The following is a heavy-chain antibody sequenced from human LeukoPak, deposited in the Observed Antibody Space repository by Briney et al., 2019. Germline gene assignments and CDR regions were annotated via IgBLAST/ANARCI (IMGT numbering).Heavy chain of an antibody. D-gene: IGHD3-3*01. CDR2: MNPNSGNT. Sequence: ASVKVSCKASGYTFTSYDINWVRQATGQGLEWMGWMNPNSGNTGYAQKFQGRVTMTRNTSISTAYMELSSLRSEDTAVYYCARVLSPMEWLLYYWGQGTLVTVSS. CDR1: GYTFTSYD. V-gene: IGHV1-8*01. J-gene: IGHJ4*02. CDR3: ARVLSPMEWLLYY.